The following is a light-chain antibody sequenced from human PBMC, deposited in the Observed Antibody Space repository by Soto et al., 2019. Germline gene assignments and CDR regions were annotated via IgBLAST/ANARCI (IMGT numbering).Light chain of an antibody. CDR1: SSDVSGFNY. J-gene: IGLJ1*01. V-gene: IGLV2-11*01. CDR2: DVT. CDR3: CSYAGSYV. Sequence: QSVLTQPRSVSGSPGQSVTISCTGTSSDVSGFNYVSWYQQHPGKAPKLVIYDVTKRPSGVPDRFSGSKSGNTASLTISGLQPEDEDDYYCCSYAGSYVFATGTKVTVL.